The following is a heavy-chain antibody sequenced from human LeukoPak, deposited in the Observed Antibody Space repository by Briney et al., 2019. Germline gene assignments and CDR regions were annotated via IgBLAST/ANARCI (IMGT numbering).Heavy chain of an antibody. J-gene: IGHJ4*02. D-gene: IGHD3-10*01. CDR1: GFTFSGYE. Sequence: GGSLRLSCAASGFTFSGYEMSWARQASGKGLEWVANIKQDGSEKYYVDSVKGRFTISRDNAKNSLYLQMNSLRAEDTAVYYCVGLGENYWGQGTLVTVSS. CDR2: IKQDGSEK. CDR3: VGLGENY. V-gene: IGHV3-7*02.